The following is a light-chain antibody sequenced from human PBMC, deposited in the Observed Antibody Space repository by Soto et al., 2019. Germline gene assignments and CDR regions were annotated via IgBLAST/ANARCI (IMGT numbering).Light chain of an antibody. V-gene: IGKV1-9*01. CDR1: QGISSY. Sequence: IKLTHSPSSLSANKTDRVTINCRAVQGISSYLGWYQQKPGKAPKLLMDAASTLQRGVRSRFSGSGSGTEFTLAISSLQPEDFATYNCQQFNDYPITFGQGRR. J-gene: IGKJ5*01. CDR3: QQFNDYPIT. CDR2: AAS.